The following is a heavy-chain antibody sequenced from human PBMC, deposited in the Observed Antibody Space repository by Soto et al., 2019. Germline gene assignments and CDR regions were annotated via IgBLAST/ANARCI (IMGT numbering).Heavy chain of an antibody. V-gene: IGHV4-39*01. CDR3: ARRVTIFAPLDAFDI. CDR1: SGSISSSSYY. J-gene: IGHJ3*02. Sequence: SETLSLTCTVSSGSISSSSYYWGWIRQPPGKGLEWIGSIYYSGSTYYNPSLKSRVTISVDTSKNQFSLKLSSVTAADTAVFYCARRVTIFAPLDAFDIWGQGTMVTVSS. D-gene: IGHD3-3*01. CDR2: IYYSGST.